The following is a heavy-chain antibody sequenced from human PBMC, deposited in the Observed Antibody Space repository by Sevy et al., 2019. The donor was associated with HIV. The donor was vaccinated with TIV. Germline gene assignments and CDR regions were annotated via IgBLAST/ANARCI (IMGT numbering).Heavy chain of an antibody. J-gene: IGHJ4*02. Sequence: GGYLRLSCAASGFTFSNAWMSWVRQAPGKGLEWVGRIKSKTDGGTTDYAAPVKGRFTISRDDSKNTLYLQMNSLKTEDTAVYYCITESRFFDSSGYWGFDYWGQGTLVTVSS. V-gene: IGHV3-15*01. CDR1: GFTFSNAW. CDR3: ITESRFFDSSGYWGFDY. D-gene: IGHD3-22*01. CDR2: IKSKTDGGTT.